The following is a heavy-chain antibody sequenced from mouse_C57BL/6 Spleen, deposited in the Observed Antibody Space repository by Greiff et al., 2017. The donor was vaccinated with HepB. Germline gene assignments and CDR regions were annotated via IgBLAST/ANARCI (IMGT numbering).Heavy chain of an antibody. CDR2: IDPENGDT. CDR1: GFNIKDDY. CDR3: TTWDYAADY. V-gene: IGHV14-4*01. Sequence: VQLQQSGAELVRPGASVKLSCTASGFNIKDDYMHWVKQRPEQGLEWIGWIDPENGDTEYASKFQGKAPITADTSSNTAYLQLSSLTSDDTAVYYCTTWDYAADYWGQGTTLTVSS. J-gene: IGHJ2*01. D-gene: IGHD2-4*01.